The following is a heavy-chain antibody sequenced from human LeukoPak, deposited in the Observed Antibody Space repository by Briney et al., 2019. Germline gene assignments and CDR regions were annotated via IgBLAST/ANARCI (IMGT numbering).Heavy chain of an antibody. J-gene: IGHJ6*02. CDR1: GFTFSSYA. Sequence: GGSLRLSCAASGFTFSSYAMSWVRQAPGKGLEWVSAVSGSGDSTYNADSVKGRFTISRDNSKNTLYLQMNSLRAEDTAVYYCAKGIRYCRGGICYSFHYYGMDVWGQGTTVTVSS. CDR2: VSGSGDST. V-gene: IGHV3-23*01. CDR3: AKGIRYCRGGICYSFHYYGMDV. D-gene: IGHD2-15*01.